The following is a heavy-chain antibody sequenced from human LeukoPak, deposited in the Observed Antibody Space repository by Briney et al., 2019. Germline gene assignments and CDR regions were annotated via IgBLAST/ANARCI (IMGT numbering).Heavy chain of an antibody. CDR3: ARYCSSTSCYPFDP. Sequence: SETLSLTCTVSGGSISSYYWSWIRQPAGKGLEWIGYIYHSGSTYYNPSLKSRVTISVDRSKNQFSLKLSSVTAADTAVYYCARYCSSTSCYPFDPWGQGTLVTVSS. J-gene: IGHJ5*02. V-gene: IGHV4-59*12. D-gene: IGHD2-2*01. CDR1: GGSISSYY. CDR2: IYHSGST.